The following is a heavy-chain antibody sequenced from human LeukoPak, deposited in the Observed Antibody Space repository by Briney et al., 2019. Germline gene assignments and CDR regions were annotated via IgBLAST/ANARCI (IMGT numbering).Heavy chain of an antibody. J-gene: IGHJ5*02. V-gene: IGHV4-31*03. CDR1: GGSISSDGYY. CDR3: ARVALNWFDP. CDR2: IYYSGST. Sequence: SETLSLTCTVSGGSISSDGYYWSWIRQHPGKGLEWIGYIYYSGSTYYNPSLKSRVTISVDTSKNQFSLKLSSVTAADTAVYYCARVALNWFDPWGQGTLVTVSS.